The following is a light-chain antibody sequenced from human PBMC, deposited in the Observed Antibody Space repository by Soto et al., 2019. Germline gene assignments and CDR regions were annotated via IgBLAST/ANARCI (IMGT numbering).Light chain of an antibody. CDR1: QGISSY. V-gene: IGKV1-9*01. Sequence: IQLTQSPSSLSASVGDRVTITCRASQGISSYLAWYQQKPGKAPKLLIYAASTLQSGVPSRFSGSGSGTDFTLTISSLQTDDFSTYYCQQYHSYWTFGQGTKVDI. J-gene: IGKJ1*01. CDR3: QQYHSYWT. CDR2: AAS.